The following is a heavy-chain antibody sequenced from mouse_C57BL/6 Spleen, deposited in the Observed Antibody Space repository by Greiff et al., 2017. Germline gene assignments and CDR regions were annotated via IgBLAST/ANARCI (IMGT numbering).Heavy chain of an antibody. D-gene: IGHD2-3*01. V-gene: IGHV1-5*01. Sequence: VQLKESGTVLARPGASVKMSCTTSGYTFTSYWMHWVNQRPGQGLEWIGAIYPGNSDTSYNQKFKCKAKLTAVTSASTAYMELSSLTNEDSAVYYCTRGPDGYYYYWGQGTTLTVSS. CDR2: IYPGNSDT. CDR1: GYTFTSYW. J-gene: IGHJ2*01. CDR3: TRGPDGYYYY.